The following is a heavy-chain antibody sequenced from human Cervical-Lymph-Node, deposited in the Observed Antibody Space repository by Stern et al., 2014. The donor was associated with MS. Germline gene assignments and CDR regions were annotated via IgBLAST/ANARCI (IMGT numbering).Heavy chain of an antibody. Sequence: EVQLGESGGVAVQPGGSLRLSCAASGFSFEDYTRHVVRQTPGKGLEWVSLIDRDGGHTFYADSVKGRFTISRDNNKNSLYLQMSSLAPDDTALYYCAKDADTTMVPLFDSWGQGTLVTVSS. J-gene: IGHJ4*02. V-gene: IGHV3-43*01. CDR3: AKDADTTMVPLFDS. CDR1: GFSFEDYT. D-gene: IGHD5-18*01. CDR2: IDRDGGHT.